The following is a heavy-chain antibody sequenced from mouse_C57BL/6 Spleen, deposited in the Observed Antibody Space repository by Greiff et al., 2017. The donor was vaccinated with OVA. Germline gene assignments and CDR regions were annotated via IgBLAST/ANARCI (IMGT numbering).Heavy chain of an antibody. Sequence: VKLMESGAELAKPGASVKLSCKASGYTFTSYWMHWVKQRPGQGLEWIGYINPSSGYTKYNQKFKDKATLTADKSSSTAYMQLSSLTYEDSAVYYCARGATVVADYFDYWGQGTTLTVSS. CDR2: INPSSGYT. CDR1: GYTFTSYW. CDR3: ARGATVVADYFDY. D-gene: IGHD1-1*01. J-gene: IGHJ2*01. V-gene: IGHV1-7*01.